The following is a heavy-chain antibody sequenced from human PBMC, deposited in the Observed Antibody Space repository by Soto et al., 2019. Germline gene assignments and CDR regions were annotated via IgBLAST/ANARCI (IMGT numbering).Heavy chain of an antibody. D-gene: IGHD2-2*01. CDR1: GGSISSYY. J-gene: IGHJ6*03. CDR2: IYYSGST. Sequence: QVQLQESGPGLVKPSETLSLTCTVSGGSISSYYWSWIRQPPGKGLEWIGYIYYSGSTNYNPSLKRRVTISVDTSKNQFSLKLSSVTAADTAVYYCARGGCSSTSCYDYYYYYYYMDVWGKGTTVTVSS. V-gene: IGHV4-59*08. CDR3: ARGGCSSTSCYDYYYYYYYMDV.